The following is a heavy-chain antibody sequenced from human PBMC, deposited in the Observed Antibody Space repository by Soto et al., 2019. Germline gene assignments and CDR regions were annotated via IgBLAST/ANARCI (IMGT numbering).Heavy chain of an antibody. V-gene: IGHV4-59*01. CDR2: IYYSGST. CDR3: AREVAGNFDY. CDR1: GGSISSYY. J-gene: IGHJ4*02. Sequence: SETLSLTCTVSGGSISSYYWSWIRQPPGKGLEWIGYIYYSGSTNYNPSLKSRVTISVDTSKNQFSLKLSSVTAADTAVYYCAREVAGNFDYWGQGTLVTVSS. D-gene: IGHD6-19*01.